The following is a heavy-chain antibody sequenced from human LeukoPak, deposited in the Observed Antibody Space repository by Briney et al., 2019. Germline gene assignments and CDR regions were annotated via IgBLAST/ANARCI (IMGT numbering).Heavy chain of an antibody. CDR2: ISSSGST. CDR1: GFTFSDYY. J-gene: IGHJ4*02. Sequence: GGSLRLSCAASGFTFSDYYMSWIRQAPGKGLEWVSYISSSGSTYFADSVKGRFTISRDNSKNTLYLQMNSLRAEDTAVYYCAKGGSSSWDYFDHWGQGTLVTVSS. D-gene: IGHD6-13*01. V-gene: IGHV3-11*01. CDR3: AKGGSSSWDYFDH.